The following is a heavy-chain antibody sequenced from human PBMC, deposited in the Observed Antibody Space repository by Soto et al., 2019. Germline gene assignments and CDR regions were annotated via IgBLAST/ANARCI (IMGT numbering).Heavy chain of an antibody. CDR1: GFTFSSYD. Sequence: GGSLRLSCAASGFTFSSYDMHWVRQATGKGLEWVSAIGTAGDTYYPGSVKGRFTISRENAKNSLYLQMNSLRAEDTAVYYCARGDPRSGYFPWGQGTLVTVSS. D-gene: IGHD3-3*01. J-gene: IGHJ5*02. V-gene: IGHV3-13*01. CDR3: ARGDPRSGYFP. CDR2: IGTAGDT.